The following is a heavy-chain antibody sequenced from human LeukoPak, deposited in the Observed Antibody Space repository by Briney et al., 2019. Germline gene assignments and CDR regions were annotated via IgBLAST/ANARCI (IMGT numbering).Heavy chain of an antibody. J-gene: IGHJ4*02. CDR1: GFTFSSYG. V-gene: IGHV3-23*01. CDR3: AKGVYSSSWYAGGDY. D-gene: IGHD6-13*01. Sequence: GGSLRLSCAASGFTFSSYGMSWVRQAPGKGLEWVSGISGSGTNTYYADSVKGRFTISRDNSRNTLSLQMNSLRAEDTAVYYCAKGVYSSSWYAGGDYWGQGTLVTVSS. CDR2: ISGSGTNT.